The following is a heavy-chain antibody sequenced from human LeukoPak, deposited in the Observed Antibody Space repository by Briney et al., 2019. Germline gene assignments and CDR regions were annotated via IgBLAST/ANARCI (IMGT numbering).Heavy chain of an antibody. V-gene: IGHV3-21*01. CDR2: ICSSSSYI. Sequence: GGSLRLSCAASGFSFSSYSMNWGRQAPGKGLEWVSCICSSSSYIYYADSVKGRFTISRDNAKSSLYLQMNSLRAEDTAVYYCARALVLLWFGEEDYGMDVWGQGTTVTVSS. J-gene: IGHJ6*02. CDR3: ARALVLLWFGEEDYGMDV. CDR1: GFSFSSYS. D-gene: IGHD3-10*01.